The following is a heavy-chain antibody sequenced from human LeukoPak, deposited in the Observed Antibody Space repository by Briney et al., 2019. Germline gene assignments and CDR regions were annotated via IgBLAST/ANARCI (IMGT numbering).Heavy chain of an antibody. Sequence: ASVKVSCKTSGYTFTNYAMHWVRLAPGQRLQWMGWINLVNGNTKYSQDSEGRVTITRDTSASTVYMELSSLRPDDMAVYYCARGRGTIGSNRDFYYYYYMDIWGNGTTVTVSS. D-gene: IGHD4-11*01. J-gene: IGHJ6*03. CDR1: GYTFTNYA. V-gene: IGHV1-3*03. CDR3: ARGRGTIGSNRDFYYYYYMDI. CDR2: INLVNGNT.